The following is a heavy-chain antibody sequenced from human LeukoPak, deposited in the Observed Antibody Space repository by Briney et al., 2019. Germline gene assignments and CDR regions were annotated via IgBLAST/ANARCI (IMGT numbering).Heavy chain of an antibody. Sequence: PGGSLRLSCAASGFTFSPYIMHWVRQAPGKGLEWVAVIASDGSQILYVESVKGRFTISRDNSKNTLYLQMNSLRAEDTAAYFCARERQDTIVHTGAFDIWGQGTMVTVSS. D-gene: IGHD3-10*01. V-gene: IGHV3-30-3*01. J-gene: IGHJ3*02. CDR1: GFTFSPYI. CDR3: ARERQDTIVHTGAFDI. CDR2: IASDGSQI.